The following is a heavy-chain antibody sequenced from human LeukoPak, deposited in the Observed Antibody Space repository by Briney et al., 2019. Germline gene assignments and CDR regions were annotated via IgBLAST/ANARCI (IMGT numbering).Heavy chain of an antibody. V-gene: IGHV4-39*01. CDR1: GGSISSSSYY. CDR2: IYYSGSI. Sequence: SETLSLTCTVSGGSISSSSYYWGWIRQPPGKGLEWIGSIYYSGSIYYNPSLKSRVTISVDTSKNQFSLKLSSVTAADTAVYYCARPKTTVTTPDYWGQGTLVTVSS. J-gene: IGHJ4*02. D-gene: IGHD4-17*01. CDR3: ARPKTTVTTPDY.